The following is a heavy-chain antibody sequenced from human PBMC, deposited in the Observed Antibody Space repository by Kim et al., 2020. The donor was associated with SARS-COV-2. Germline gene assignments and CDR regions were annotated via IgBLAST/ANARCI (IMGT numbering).Heavy chain of an antibody. CDR2: ISGNGDTT. CDR3: SKGGPGTYVSDN. V-gene: IGHV3-23*01. J-gene: IGHJ4*02. CDR1: GFSFNSYA. Sequence: GGSLRLSCAASGFSFNSYAMTWVRQTPEKGLEWVSCISGNGDTTYYADFVKGRFTISRDPLKNTLYLQMDNLRADDTAIYYCSKGGPGTYVSDNWGQG. D-gene: IGHD3-10*01.